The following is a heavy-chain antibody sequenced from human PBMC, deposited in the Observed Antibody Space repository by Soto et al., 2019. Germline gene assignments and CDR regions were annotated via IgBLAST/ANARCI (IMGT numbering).Heavy chain of an antibody. CDR3: ARDIPYYDILTGYSPGGWFDP. D-gene: IGHD3-9*01. J-gene: IGHJ5*02. V-gene: IGHV4-30-4*01. CDR1: SGSISSGDYY. CDR2: IYYSGST. Sequence: SETLSLTCTVSSGSISSGDYYWSWIRQPPGKGLEWIGYIYYSGSTYYNPSLKSRVTISVDTSKNQFSLKLSSVTAADTAVYYCARDIPYYDILTGYSPGGWFDPWGQGTLVTVSS.